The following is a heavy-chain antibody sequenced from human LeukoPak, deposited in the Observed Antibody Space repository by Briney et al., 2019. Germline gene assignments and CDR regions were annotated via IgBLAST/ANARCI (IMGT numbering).Heavy chain of an antibody. Sequence: PGGSLRLSCAASGFTFTNNFMSWVRQVPGKGLEWVANIKQDGSEKTYADSVRGRFTIFRDNAKDSVYLQMNSLRAEDTSVYYCARGSRLGVVERDAFDIWGQGTMVTVSS. CDR1: GFTFTNNF. J-gene: IGHJ3*02. V-gene: IGHV3-7*01. CDR2: IKQDGSEK. CDR3: ARGSRLGVVERDAFDI. D-gene: IGHD3-3*01.